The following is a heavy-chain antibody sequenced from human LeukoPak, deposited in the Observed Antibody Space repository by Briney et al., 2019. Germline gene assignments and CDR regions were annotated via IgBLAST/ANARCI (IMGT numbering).Heavy chain of an antibody. CDR2: INRSGST. CDR3: ARGATSLSYFDS. V-gene: IGHV4-34*01. J-gene: IGHJ4*02. CDR1: GGSFSGYY. D-gene: IGHD2/OR15-2a*01. Sequence: SETLSLTCAIYGGSFSGYYWSWIRQPPGRGLEWIGDINRSGSTTYNPSLKTRVTMSVDTSKNQFSLKLSSVTAADTAVYYCARGATSLSYFDSKGQGTLVTVSS.